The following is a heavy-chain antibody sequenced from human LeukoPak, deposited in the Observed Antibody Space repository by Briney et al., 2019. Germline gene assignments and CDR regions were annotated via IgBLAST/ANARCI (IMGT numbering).Heavy chain of an antibody. CDR1: GFTFDDYT. V-gene: IGHV3-43*01. J-gene: IGHJ4*02. CDR2: ISRDGFST. Sequence: PGGSLGLSCAASGFTFDDYTMHWVRQTPGKGLEWVSLISRDGFSTYYGDSAKGRFTISRDNSKNSLYLQMNSLTSEDTALYYCAKDSRRGGFFSDWGQGTLVTVSS. D-gene: IGHD3-10*01. CDR3: AKDSRRGGFFSD.